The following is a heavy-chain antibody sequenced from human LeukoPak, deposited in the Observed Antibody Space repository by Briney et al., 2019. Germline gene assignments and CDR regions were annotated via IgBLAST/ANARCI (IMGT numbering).Heavy chain of an antibody. Sequence: SQTLSLTCAISGDSVSSNSATWNWIRQSPSRGLEWLGRTYYRSTWNNDYATSVKSRITITPDTSKNLFSLQLNSVTPEDTAAYYCARISAAAADSWGQGTLVTVSS. CDR3: ARISAAAADS. CDR1: GDSVSSNSAT. V-gene: IGHV6-1*01. D-gene: IGHD6-13*01. J-gene: IGHJ4*02. CDR2: TYYRSTWNN.